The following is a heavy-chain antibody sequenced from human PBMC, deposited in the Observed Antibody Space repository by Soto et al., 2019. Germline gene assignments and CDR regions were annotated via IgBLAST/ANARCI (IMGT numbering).Heavy chain of an antibody. Sequence: QVQLVQSGAEEKKPGASVKVSCEASGYTFSSYGISWLLQAPGQGFEWTGWISGYNSITSYAQKFQVRVTMTTDTATRTAYRELRSVRFDDTGVYYCARGFGYTDYWGQGTLVTVSS. J-gene: IGHJ4*02. CDR2: ISGYNSIT. CDR1: GYTFSSYG. V-gene: IGHV1-18*01. D-gene: IGHD6-25*01. CDR3: ARGFGYTDY.